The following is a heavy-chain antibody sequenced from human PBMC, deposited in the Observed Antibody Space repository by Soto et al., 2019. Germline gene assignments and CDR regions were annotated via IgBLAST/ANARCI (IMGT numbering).Heavy chain of an antibody. D-gene: IGHD2-15*01. V-gene: IGHV3-15*01. CDR2: IKSKTDGGTT. Sequence: PGGSLRLSCAASGFTFSNAWMSWVRQAPGKGLEWVGRIKSKTDGGTTDYAAPVKGRFTISRDDSKNTLYLQMNSLKTEDTAVYYCTTDRRNIVVVVAAQGRNIWGQGTMVTVSS. CDR1: GFTFSNAW. J-gene: IGHJ3*02. CDR3: TTDRRNIVVVVAAQGRNI.